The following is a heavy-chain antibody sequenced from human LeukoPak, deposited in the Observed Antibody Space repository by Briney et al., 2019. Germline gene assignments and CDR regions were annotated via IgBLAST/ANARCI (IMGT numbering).Heavy chain of an antibody. V-gene: IGHV3-9*01. D-gene: IGHD6-19*01. Sequence: PGGSLRLSCAASGFTFDDYAMHWVRQAPGKGLEWVSGISWNSGSIGYADSVKGRFTISRDNAKNSLYLQMNSLRAEDTALYYCASTPGIAVAGQMGWFDPWGQGTLVAVPS. J-gene: IGHJ5*02. CDR3: ASTPGIAVAGQMGWFDP. CDR2: ISWNSGSI. CDR1: GFTFDDYA.